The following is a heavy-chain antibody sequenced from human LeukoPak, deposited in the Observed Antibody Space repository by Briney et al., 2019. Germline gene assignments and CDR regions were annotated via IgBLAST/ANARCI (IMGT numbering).Heavy chain of an antibody. D-gene: IGHD6-13*01. CDR2: IYYSGST. CDR3: ARGSGYSDYFDY. J-gene: IGHJ4*02. V-gene: IGHV4-59*01. CDR1: GGSISSYY. Sequence: SETLSLTCTVSGGSISSYYWSWIRQPPGKGLEWIGYIYYSGSTNYNPSLKSRVTISVDTSKNQFSLKLSSVTAADTAVYYCARGSGYSDYFDYWGQGTLVTVSS.